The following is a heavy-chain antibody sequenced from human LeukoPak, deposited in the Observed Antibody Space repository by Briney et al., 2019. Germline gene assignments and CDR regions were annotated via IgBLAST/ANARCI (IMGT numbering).Heavy chain of an antibody. J-gene: IGHJ4*02. V-gene: IGHV3-23*01. Sequence: GGSLRLSCAASGFTFSSYAMSWVRQAPGKGLEWVSAITGSGGSTYYADSVKGRFTISRDNSKNTLYLQMNSLRAEDTAVFYCAKDLTGYPACYFDYWGQGTLVTVSS. CDR2: ITGSGGST. CDR3: AKDLTGYPACYFDY. D-gene: IGHD1-14*01. CDR1: GFTFSSYA.